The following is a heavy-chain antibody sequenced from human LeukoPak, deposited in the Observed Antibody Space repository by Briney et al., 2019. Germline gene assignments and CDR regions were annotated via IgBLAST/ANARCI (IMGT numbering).Heavy chain of an antibody. CDR3: ARVETGYQLLYYFDY. V-gene: IGHV3-74*01. Sequence: GGSLRLSCAASGFTFSSYWMHWVRQAPGKGLVWVSRINTDGSSTSYADSVKGRFTISRDNAKNTLYLQMNSLRAEDTSVYYCARVETGYQLLYYFDYWGQGTLVTVSS. J-gene: IGHJ4*02. CDR2: INTDGSST. D-gene: IGHD6-13*01. CDR1: GFTFSSYW.